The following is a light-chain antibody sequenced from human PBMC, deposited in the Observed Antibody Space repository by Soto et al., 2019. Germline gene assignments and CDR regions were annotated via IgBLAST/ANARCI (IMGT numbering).Light chain of an antibody. V-gene: IGKV3-20*01. J-gene: IGKJ1*01. Sequence: EIVLTQSPGTLSLSPGERATLSCRASQSVSSGFLAWYQQKPGQAPRLLIYGASSRATGIPDRFSGSGSGTDFTLTISILEPEDFAVYYCEQYVSSPWTFGQGTKVEIK. CDR3: EQYVSSPWT. CDR2: GAS. CDR1: QSVSSGF.